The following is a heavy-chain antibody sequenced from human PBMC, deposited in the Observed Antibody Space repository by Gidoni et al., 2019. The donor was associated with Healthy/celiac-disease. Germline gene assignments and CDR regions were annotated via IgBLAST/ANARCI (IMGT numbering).Heavy chain of an antibody. Sequence: EVQLVESGGGLVQTGGALRLSCAASGLTFRSYWMSWVRQAPGKGLEWVANIKQDGSEKYYVDSVKGRFTISRDNAKNSLYLQMNSLRAEDTAVYYCARDHSGYDFGNFDYWGQGTLVTVSS. V-gene: IGHV3-7*01. D-gene: IGHD5-12*01. CDR2: IKQDGSEK. CDR1: GLTFRSYW. CDR3: ARDHSGYDFGNFDY. J-gene: IGHJ4*02.